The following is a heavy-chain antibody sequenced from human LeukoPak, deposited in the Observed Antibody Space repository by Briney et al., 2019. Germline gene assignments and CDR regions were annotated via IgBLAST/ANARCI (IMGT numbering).Heavy chain of an antibody. J-gene: IGHJ3*02. CDR3: ARLERTWIQLCYFDM. Sequence: SETLSLTCTVSGGSISSSSYYWGWIRQPPGKGLEWIGSIYYSGSTYHNPSLKSRVTISVDTSKNQFSLKLSSVAAADTAVYYCARLERTWIQLCYFDMWGQGTMVTVSS. CDR2: IYYSGST. V-gene: IGHV4-39*01. D-gene: IGHD5-18*01. CDR1: GGSISSSSYY.